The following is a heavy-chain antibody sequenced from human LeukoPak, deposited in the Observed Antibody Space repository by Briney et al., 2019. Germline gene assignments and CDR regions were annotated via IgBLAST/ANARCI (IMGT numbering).Heavy chain of an antibody. CDR2: INSDGSVI. Sequence: GGFLRLSCEASTFTFSRFWMYWVRQAPGKGLVWVSRINSDGSVIVYADAVKGRFTISRDNAKNTLYLQMNSLRAEDTAVYYCVSYNWNYAWFDSWGQGTLVTVSS. V-gene: IGHV3-74*01. CDR1: TFTFSRFW. CDR3: VSYNWNYAWFDS. D-gene: IGHD1-7*01. J-gene: IGHJ5*01.